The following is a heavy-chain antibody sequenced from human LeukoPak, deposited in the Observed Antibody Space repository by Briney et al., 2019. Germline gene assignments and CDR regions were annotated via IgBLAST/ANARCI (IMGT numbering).Heavy chain of an antibody. CDR1: GFTFSSYA. Sequence: GGSLRLSCAASGFTFSSYAMHWVRQAPGKGLEWVALISYDASDKYYADSVKGRFTISRDNSKNTLYLQMNSLRAEDTAVYYCARDVSSGYYSGGDYWGQGTLVTVSS. V-gene: IGHV3-30*04. CDR2: ISYDASDK. CDR3: ARDVSSGYYSGGDY. J-gene: IGHJ4*02. D-gene: IGHD3-22*01.